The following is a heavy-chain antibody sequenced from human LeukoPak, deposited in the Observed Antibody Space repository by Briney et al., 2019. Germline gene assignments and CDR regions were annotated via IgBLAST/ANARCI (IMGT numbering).Heavy chain of an antibody. CDR3: AKHQYPTPPRFTVFGGDTYYYYMDV. CDR2: LTDSGRIT. J-gene: IGHJ6*03. Sequence: QPGGSLRLSCAASGLTLTSHPMGWVRQAPGKGLEWVSSLTDSGRITYYADSVKGRFTISRDNSKNTLYLQMNSLRAEDTAEYYCAKHQYPTPPRFTVFGGDTYYYYMDVWGKGTTVTVSS. D-gene: IGHD3-3*01. V-gene: IGHV3-23*01. CDR1: GLTLTSHP.